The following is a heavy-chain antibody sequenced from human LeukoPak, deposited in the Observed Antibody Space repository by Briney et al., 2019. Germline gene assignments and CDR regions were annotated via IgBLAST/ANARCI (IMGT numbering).Heavy chain of an antibody. V-gene: IGHV3-30*02. Sequence: PGGSLRLSCAASGFTFSSYGMHWVRQAPGKGLEWVAFIRYDGSNKYYADSVKGRFTISRDNSKNTLYLQMNSLRAEDTAVYYCAKGLRFYSYGQKDHYFDYWGQGTLVTVSS. J-gene: IGHJ4*02. CDR1: GFTFSSYG. CDR3: AKGLRFYSYGQKDHYFDY. D-gene: IGHD5-18*01. CDR2: IRYDGSNK.